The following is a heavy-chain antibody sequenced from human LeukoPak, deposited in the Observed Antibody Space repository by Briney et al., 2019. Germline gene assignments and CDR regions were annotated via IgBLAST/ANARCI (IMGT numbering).Heavy chain of an antibody. CDR2: ISYDGSNK. CDR1: GFTFSSYG. J-gene: IGHJ4*02. V-gene: IGHV3-30*18. D-gene: IGHD1-26*01. CDR3: AKVTVRWGRD. Sequence: GRSLRLSCAASGFTFSSYGMHWVRQAPGKGLEWVAVISYDGSNKYYADSVKGRFTVSRDNSKNTLYLQMNSLRAEDTAVYYCAKVTVRWGRDWGQGTLVTVSS.